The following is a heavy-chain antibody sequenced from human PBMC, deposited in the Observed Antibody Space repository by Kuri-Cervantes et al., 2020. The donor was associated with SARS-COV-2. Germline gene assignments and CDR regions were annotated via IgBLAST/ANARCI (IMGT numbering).Heavy chain of an antibody. CDR3: VRDGDHWNFDY. CDR1: GFTFGSHW. D-gene: IGHD1-1*01. V-gene: IGHV3-74*01. CDR2: INPDGSYT. J-gene: IGHJ4*02. Sequence: LSLTCAASGFTFGSHWIHWVRQAPGKGLVWVSRINPDGSYTNNADSVKGRFTLSRDNAKNMLFLQMNSLRAEDTAVYYCVRDGDHWNFDYWGQGTLVTVSS.